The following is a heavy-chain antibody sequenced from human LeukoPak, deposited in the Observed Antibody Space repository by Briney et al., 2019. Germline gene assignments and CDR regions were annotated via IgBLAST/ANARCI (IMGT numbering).Heavy chain of an antibody. CDR3: ARHFYGWWYFDL. J-gene: IGHJ2*01. Sequence: SSETLSLTCTVSGGSISSTTYYWGWIRQPPGKGLEWIGSIYYSGSTYYNPSLKSRVTISVDTSKNQFSLRLSSVTAADTAVYYCARHFYGWWYFDLWGRGTLVTVSS. D-gene: IGHD6-19*01. CDR2: IYYSGST. V-gene: IGHV4-39*01. CDR1: GGSISSTTYY.